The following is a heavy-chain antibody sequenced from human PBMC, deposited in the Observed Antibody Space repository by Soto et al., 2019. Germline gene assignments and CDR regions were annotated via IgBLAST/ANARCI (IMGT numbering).Heavy chain of an antibody. CDR1: GGSISSGGYY. CDR3: ARVHCSSTSCYRRYGMDV. V-gene: IGHV4-31*03. D-gene: IGHD2-2*01. J-gene: IGHJ6*02. Sequence: LSLTCTVSGGSISSGGYYWSWIRQHPGKGLEWIGYIYYSGSTYYNPSLKSRVTISVDTSKNQFSLKLSSVTAADTAVYYCARVHCSSTSCYRRYGMDVWGQGTMVTVSS. CDR2: IYYSGST.